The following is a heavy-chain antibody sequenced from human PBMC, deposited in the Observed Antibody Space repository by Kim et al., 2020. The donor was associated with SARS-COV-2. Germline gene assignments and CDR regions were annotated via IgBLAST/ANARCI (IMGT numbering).Heavy chain of an antibody. J-gene: IGHJ6*02. D-gene: IGHD2-2*01. CDR1: GYTFTSYG. V-gene: IGHV1-18*01. CDR3: ARSGVVPAAMFPYYYYYYGMDV. CDR2: ISAYNGNT. Sequence: ASVKVSCKASGYTFTSYGISWVRQAPGQGLEWMGWISAYNGNTNYAQKLQGRVTMTTDTSTSTAYMELRSLRSDDTAVYYCARSGVVPAAMFPYYYYYYGMDVWSQGTTVTVSS.